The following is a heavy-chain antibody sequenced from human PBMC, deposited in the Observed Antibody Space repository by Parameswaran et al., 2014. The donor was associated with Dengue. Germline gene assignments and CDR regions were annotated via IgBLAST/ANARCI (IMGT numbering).Heavy chain of an antibody. CDR1: GGSISSGDYY. J-gene: IGHJ4*02. Sequence: SETLSLTCTVSGGSISSGDYYWSWIRQPPGKGLEWIGYIYYSGSTYYNPSLKSRVTISVDTSKNQFSLKLSSVTAADTAVYYCARAADTATYWYFDYWGQGTLVTVSS. CDR3: ARAADTATYWYFDY. CDR2: IYYSGST. D-gene: IGHD5-18*01. V-gene: IGHV4-30-4*01.